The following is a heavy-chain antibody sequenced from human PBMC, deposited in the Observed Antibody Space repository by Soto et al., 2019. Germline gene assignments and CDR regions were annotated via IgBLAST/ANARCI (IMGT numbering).Heavy chain of an antibody. Sequence: SVKVSCKASGGTFSSYAISWVRHAPGQGLEWMGGIIPIFGTANYAQKFQGRVTITADESTSTAYMELSSLRSEDTAVYYCASRGYSYGLPDYWGQGTLVTVSA. CDR1: GGTFSSYA. J-gene: IGHJ4*02. CDR3: ASRGYSYGLPDY. V-gene: IGHV1-69*13. D-gene: IGHD5-18*01. CDR2: IIPIFGTA.